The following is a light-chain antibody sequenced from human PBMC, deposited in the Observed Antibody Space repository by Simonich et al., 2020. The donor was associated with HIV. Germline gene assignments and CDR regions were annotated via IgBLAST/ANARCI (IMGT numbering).Light chain of an antibody. Sequence: DIVMTQSPDFMAVSLGERSTINCKSSQSVLYSSNNKNYLVWYPQKPGQPPKLLIYGASTRESVVPDRFSGSGSGTDFTLTISSLQAEDVAVYYCQQYYSTPPYTFGQGTKLEIK. CDR2: GAS. J-gene: IGKJ2*01. CDR1: QSVLYSSNNKNY. V-gene: IGKV4-1*01. CDR3: QQYYSTPPYT.